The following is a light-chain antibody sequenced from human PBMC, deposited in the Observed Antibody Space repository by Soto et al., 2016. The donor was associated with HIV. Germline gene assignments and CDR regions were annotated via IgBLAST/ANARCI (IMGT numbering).Light chain of an antibody. J-gene: IGKJ1*01. Sequence: DIQMTQSPSTLSASVGDRVTITCRASQSINSWLAWYQQKPGKAPKLLIYKASSLESGVPSRFSGSGSGTEFTLTISSLQPDDFATYYCQKYNSAPWTFGQGTKVEIK. CDR3: QKYNSAPWT. V-gene: IGKV1-5*03. CDR1: QSINSW. CDR2: KAS.